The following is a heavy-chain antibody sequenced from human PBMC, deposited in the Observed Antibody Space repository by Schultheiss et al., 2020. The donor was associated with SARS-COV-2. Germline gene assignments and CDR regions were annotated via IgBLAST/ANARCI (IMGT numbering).Heavy chain of an antibody. D-gene: IGHD3-10*01. CDR3: TRGFGSPL. V-gene: IGHV3-49*04. CDR1: GFTFSNAA. CDR2: IRSKAYGGTT. J-gene: IGHJ4*02. Sequence: GGSLRLSCAASGFTFSNAAMTWVRQAPGKGLEWVGFIRSKAYGGTTEYAASVKGRFTISRDDSKSIAYLQKNSLKTEDTAVYYCTRGFGSPLWGQGTLVTVSS.